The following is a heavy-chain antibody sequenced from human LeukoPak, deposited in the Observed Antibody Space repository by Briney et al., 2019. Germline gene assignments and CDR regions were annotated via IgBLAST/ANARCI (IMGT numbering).Heavy chain of an antibody. Sequence: GASLRLFCAASGFTVRSYWMHWVRQVPGKGLAWVSRINPGGSSTAYADSVKGRFTISRDNAENTLYLQMDSLRAEDTAVYYCARSNQADDYWGQGTLVTVSS. CDR3: ARSNQADDY. CDR1: GFTVRSYW. J-gene: IGHJ4*02. D-gene: IGHD1-14*01. CDR2: INPGGSST. V-gene: IGHV3-74*01.